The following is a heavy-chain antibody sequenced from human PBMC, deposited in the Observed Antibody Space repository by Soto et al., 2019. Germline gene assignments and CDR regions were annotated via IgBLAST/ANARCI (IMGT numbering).Heavy chain of an antibody. CDR3: ARVKGHDYGDYERPGGSFDY. D-gene: IGHD4-17*01. Sequence: ASVKVSCKASGGTFSSYTISWVRQAPGQGLEWMGRIIPILGIANYAQKFQGRVTITADKSTSTAYMELSSLRSEDTAVYYCARVKGHDYGDYERPGGSFDYWGQGTLVTVSS. CDR1: GGTFSSYT. CDR2: IIPILGIA. J-gene: IGHJ4*02. V-gene: IGHV1-69*02.